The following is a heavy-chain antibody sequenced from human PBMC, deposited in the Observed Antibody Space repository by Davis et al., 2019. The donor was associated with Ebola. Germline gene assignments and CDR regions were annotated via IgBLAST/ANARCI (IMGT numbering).Heavy chain of an antibody. Sequence: SETLSLTCTVSGYSISSGYYWGWIRQPPGKGLEWIGSIYHSGSTYYNPSLKSRVTISVDTSKNQFSLKLSSVTAADTAVYYCAGRIAAAAFDYWGQGTLVTASS. CDR1: GYSISSGYY. D-gene: IGHD6-13*01. J-gene: IGHJ4*02. V-gene: IGHV4-38-2*02. CDR3: AGRIAAAAFDY. CDR2: IYHSGST.